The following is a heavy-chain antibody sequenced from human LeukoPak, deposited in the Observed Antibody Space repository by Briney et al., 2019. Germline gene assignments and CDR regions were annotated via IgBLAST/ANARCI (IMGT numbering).Heavy chain of an antibody. CDR3: ARATTYDSSGYYYEWFALDI. CDR2: INPSGGST. J-gene: IGHJ3*02. V-gene: IGHV1-46*01. D-gene: IGHD3-22*01. Sequence: ASVKVSCKASGYTFTSYYMHWVRQAPGQGLEWMGIINPSGGSTSYAQKFQGRVTMTRDTSTSTVYMELSSLRSEDTAVYYCARATTYDSSGYYYEWFALDIWGQGTMVTVSS. CDR1: GYTFTSYY.